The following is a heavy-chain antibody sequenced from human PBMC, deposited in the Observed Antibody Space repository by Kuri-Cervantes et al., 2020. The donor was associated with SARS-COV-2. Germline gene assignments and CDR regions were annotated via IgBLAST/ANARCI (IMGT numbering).Heavy chain of an antibody. V-gene: IGHV3-30-3*01. CDR2: ISYDGSNK. J-gene: IGHJ4*02. CDR3: ARVVFDTAMVYFDY. Sequence: GGSLRLSCAASGFTFSSYAMHWVRQAPGKGLEWVAVISYDGSNKYYADSVKGRFTISRDNSKNTLYLQMNCLRAEDTAVYYCARVVFDTAMVYFDYWGQGTLVTVSS. D-gene: IGHD5-18*01. CDR1: GFTFSSYA.